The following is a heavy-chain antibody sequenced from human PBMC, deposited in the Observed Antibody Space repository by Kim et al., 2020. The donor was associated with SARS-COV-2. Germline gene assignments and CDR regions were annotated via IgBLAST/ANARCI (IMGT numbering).Heavy chain of an antibody. J-gene: IGHJ4*02. Sequence: GGSLRLSCAASGFTFSSYGMHWVRQAPGKGPEWVAVIWYDGSNKYYADSVKGRFTISRDNSKNTLYLQMNSLRAEDTAVYYCARDVRWYQDLDYWGQGTLVTVSS. V-gene: IGHV3-33*01. CDR3: ARDVRWYQDLDY. D-gene: IGHD2-15*01. CDR2: IWYDGSNK. CDR1: GFTFSSYG.